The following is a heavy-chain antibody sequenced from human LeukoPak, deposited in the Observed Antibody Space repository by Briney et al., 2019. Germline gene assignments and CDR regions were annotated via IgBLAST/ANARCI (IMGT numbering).Heavy chain of an antibody. D-gene: IGHD6-13*01. J-gene: IGHJ3*02. V-gene: IGHV1-2*02. CDR1: GYTFTGYY. CDR3: ARGSLTLVVPGDASDI. CDR2: INPNSGGT. Sequence: ASVKVSCKASGYTFTGYYMHWVRQAPGQGLDWVGWINPNSGGTNYAQKFQGSVTMTRDTSISTAYMELSRPRSDDTAVYYCARGSLTLVVPGDASDIWGQGTMVTVSS.